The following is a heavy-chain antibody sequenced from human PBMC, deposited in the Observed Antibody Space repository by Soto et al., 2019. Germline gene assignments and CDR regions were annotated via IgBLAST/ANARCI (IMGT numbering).Heavy chain of an antibody. J-gene: IGHJ5*02. CDR3: ARGGPYYEYVWGSPRQNWFDP. Sequence: QVQLQQWGAGLLKPSETLSLTCAVYGRSFSGYYWNWIRQPPGKGLEWIGEINHSGTTNYNPSLKSRVTISADTSKNQFSLKLSSVTAADTAVYYCARGGPYYEYVWGSPRQNWFDPWGQGTLVTVSS. CDR1: GRSFSGYY. D-gene: IGHD3-16*01. CDR2: INHSGTT. V-gene: IGHV4-34*01.